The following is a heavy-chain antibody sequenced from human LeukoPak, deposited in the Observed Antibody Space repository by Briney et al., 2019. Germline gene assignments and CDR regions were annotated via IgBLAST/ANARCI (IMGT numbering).Heavy chain of an antibody. CDR1: GGSMNKYY. J-gene: IGHJ4*02. CDR2: IYYSGTT. D-gene: IGHD3-22*01. CDR3: ARDHASDSSGFGLDN. Sequence: SETLSLTCTVSGGSMNKYYWNSIRQPPGKGLEWIGYIYYSGTTNYNPSLNSRVTISVDTSKNQFSLNLSSVTAADTAVYYCARDHASDSSGFGLDNWGQGTLVTVSS. V-gene: IGHV4-59*12.